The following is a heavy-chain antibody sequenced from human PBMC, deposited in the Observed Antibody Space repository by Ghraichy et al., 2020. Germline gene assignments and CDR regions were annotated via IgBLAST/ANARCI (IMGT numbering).Heavy chain of an antibody. J-gene: IGHJ5*02. CDR2: IYYSGST. CDR3: ARVIVLMPTGWFDP. D-gene: IGHD2/OR15-2a*01. V-gene: IGHV4-39*01. CDR1: GGSISSSSYY. Sequence: SETLSLTCTVSGGSISSSSYYWGWIRQPPGKGLEWIGSIYYSGSTYYNPSLKSRVTISVDTSKNQFSLKLSSVTAADTAVYYCARVIVLMPTGWFDPWGQGTLVTFSS.